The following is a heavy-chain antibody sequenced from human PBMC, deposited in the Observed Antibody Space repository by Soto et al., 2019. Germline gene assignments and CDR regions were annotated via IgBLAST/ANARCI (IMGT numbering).Heavy chain of an antibody. V-gene: IGHV4-34*01. Sequence: PSETLSLTCTVSGASISSYYWSWIRQSPGNGLEWIGEINHSGSNNYSPSLKSRVTMSLDTSKNQFSLKLTSVTAADTAVYYCARGGSNDWQVAFDIWGQGTMVTVSS. CDR3: ARGGSNDWQVAFDI. J-gene: IGHJ3*02. CDR2: INHSGSN. CDR1: GASISSYY. D-gene: IGHD3-9*01.